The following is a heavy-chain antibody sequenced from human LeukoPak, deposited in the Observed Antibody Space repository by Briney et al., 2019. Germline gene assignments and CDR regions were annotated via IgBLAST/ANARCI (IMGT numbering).Heavy chain of an antibody. D-gene: IGHD5-24*01. V-gene: IGHV3-9*03. CDR3: ARGRRDGNNLGLSFDY. Sequence: PGGSLRLSCAASGFTFDDYALHWVRQVPGKGLEWVSGITWNSGTVGYAASVKGRFTISRDNAKNSLYLQMNSLIPEDMALYYCARGRRDGNNLGLSFDYWGQETLVTVSS. J-gene: IGHJ4*02. CDR2: ITWNSGTV. CDR1: GFTFDDYA.